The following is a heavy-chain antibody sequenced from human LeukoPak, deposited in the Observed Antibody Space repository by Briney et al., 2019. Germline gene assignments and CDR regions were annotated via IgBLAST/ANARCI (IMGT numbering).Heavy chain of an antibody. CDR2: ISGSGGST. J-gene: IGHJ5*02. CDR1: GFTFSSYW. CDR3: AKHYDLWSGFKSGTNWFDA. V-gene: IGHV3-23*01. Sequence: GGSLGLSCAASGFTFSSYWMSWVRQAPGKGLEWVSAISGSGGSTYYADSVKGRFTISRDNSKNTLYLQMNSLRAEDTAVYYCAKHYDLWSGFKSGTNWFDAWGQGTLVTVSS. D-gene: IGHD3-3*01.